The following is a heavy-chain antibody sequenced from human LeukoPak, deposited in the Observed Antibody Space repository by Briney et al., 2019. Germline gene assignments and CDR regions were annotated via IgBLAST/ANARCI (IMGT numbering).Heavy chain of an antibody. D-gene: IGHD1-26*01. CDR3: ASTVPVGY. V-gene: IGHV4-34*01. CDR2: INHSGST. Sequence: PSETLSLTCAVYGGSFSGYYWSWIRQPPGKGLEWIGEINHSGSTNYNPSLKSRVTISVDKSKNQFSLKLSSVTAADTAVYYCASTVPVGYWGQGTLVTVSS. CDR1: GGSFSGYY. J-gene: IGHJ4*02.